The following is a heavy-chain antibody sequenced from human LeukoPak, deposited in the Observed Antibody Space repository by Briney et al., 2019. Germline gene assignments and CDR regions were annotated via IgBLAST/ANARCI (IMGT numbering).Heavy chain of an antibody. J-gene: IGHJ4*02. D-gene: IGHD6-13*01. Sequence: SETLSLTCAVYGGSFSGYYWSWIRQPPGKGLEWIGEINHSGSTNYNPSLKSRVTISVDTSKNQFSLNLSSVTAADTAVYYCARAYSWSNFDYWGQGTLVTVSS. CDR2: INHSGST. V-gene: IGHV4-34*01. CDR3: ARAYSWSNFDY. CDR1: GGSFSGYY.